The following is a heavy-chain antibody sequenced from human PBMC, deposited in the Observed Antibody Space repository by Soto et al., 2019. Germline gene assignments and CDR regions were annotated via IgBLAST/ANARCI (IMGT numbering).Heavy chain of an antibody. J-gene: IGHJ3*02. CDR1: GFTFSSYW. Sequence: EVQLVESGGGLVQPGGSLRLSCAASGFTFSSYWMSWVRQAPGKGLEWVANIKQDGSEKYYVDSVKGRFTISRDNAKNSLYLQMNSLRAEDTAVYYCARGLYYDFWSGFDAFDIWGQGTMVTVSS. D-gene: IGHD3-3*01. CDR2: IKQDGSEK. CDR3: ARGLYYDFWSGFDAFDI. V-gene: IGHV3-7*01.